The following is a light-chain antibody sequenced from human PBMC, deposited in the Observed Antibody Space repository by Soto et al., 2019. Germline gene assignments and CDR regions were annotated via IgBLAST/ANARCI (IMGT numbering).Light chain of an antibody. CDR3: CSYAGSYTANGV. J-gene: IGLJ3*02. CDR2: DVT. Sequence: QSALTQPRSVSGSPGQSVTISCTGTSSDVGRYNFVSWYQQHPGRAPKLIIYDVTNRPSGVPNRFSGSKSGNTASLTISGLQAEDEADYHCCSYAGSYTANGVFGGGTKLTVL. CDR1: SSDVGRYNF. V-gene: IGLV2-11*01.